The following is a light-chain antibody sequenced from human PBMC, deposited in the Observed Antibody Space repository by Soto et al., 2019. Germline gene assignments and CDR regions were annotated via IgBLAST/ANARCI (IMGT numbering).Light chain of an antibody. J-gene: IGKJ5*01. CDR2: AAS. CDR1: QSIRSY. V-gene: IGKV1-39*01. Sequence: DIQMTQSPSSLSASVGDRVTITCRASQSIRSYLNWYQQKPGKAPELLIYAASSLQSGVSSRVSGSGSGTDFTLTINSLQPEDFATYYCQQGYSSAITFGQGTRLEIK. CDR3: QQGYSSAIT.